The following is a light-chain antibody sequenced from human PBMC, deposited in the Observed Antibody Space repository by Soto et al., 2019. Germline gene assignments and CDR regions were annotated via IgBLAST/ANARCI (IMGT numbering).Light chain of an antibody. V-gene: IGKV3-15*01. CDR3: QQYNKCPRT. J-gene: IGKJ1*01. CDR1: QSVGSSY. Sequence: IVLPQSPGTLSLSPGERSTLSCLARQSVGSSYLAWYQQKPGQAPRLLIYGASTRATGIPARFSGSGSGTEFTLTTISLQSADFAVYYCQQYNKCPRTFGQGTKVDIK. CDR2: GAS.